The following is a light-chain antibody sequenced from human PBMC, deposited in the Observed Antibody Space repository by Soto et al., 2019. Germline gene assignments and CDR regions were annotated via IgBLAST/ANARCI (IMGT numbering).Light chain of an antibody. CDR3: QVWDRSTRV. CDR2: KDS. Sequence: YELTQPPSVSVSPGQTASITCSGDKLGNKYACWYQQKPGQSPVLVIYKDSKRPSGIPERFSGSNSGNTATLTISGTQAMDEADYYCQVWDRSTRVFGGGTKLTVL. CDR1: KLGNKY. V-gene: IGLV3-1*01. J-gene: IGLJ3*02.